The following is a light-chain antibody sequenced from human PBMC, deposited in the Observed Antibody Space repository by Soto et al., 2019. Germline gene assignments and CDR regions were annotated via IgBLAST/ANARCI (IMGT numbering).Light chain of an antibody. CDR1: QSFSRW. CDR2: ETS. V-gene: IGKV1-5*03. Sequence: DIQLTQSPSTLSASVGDSVTITCRASQSFSRWLAWYQQKPGKAPKLLIYETSTLQRGVPSRFSGSGSGTEFTLTINSLQPDDSATYYCQQYNYLWTFGQGTKVEIK. CDR3: QQYNYLWT. J-gene: IGKJ1*01.